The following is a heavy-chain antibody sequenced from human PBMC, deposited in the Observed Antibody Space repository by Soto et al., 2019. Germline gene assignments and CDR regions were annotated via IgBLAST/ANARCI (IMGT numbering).Heavy chain of an antibody. J-gene: IGHJ4*02. CDR2: IIPYYNTL. V-gene: IGHV1-69*01. CDR1: EGTFDSYA. D-gene: IGHD6-13*01. Sequence: QAQVVQSGAEVRKPGSSVKLSCKASEGTFDSYAIAWVRQAPGQGLEWMGGIIPYYNTLNYTQKFQDRVTITADDSTNTVYMELSSLRSDDTAVYFCASGASRWYPYFFDSWAQGTLVTVSS. CDR3: ASGASRWYPYFFDS.